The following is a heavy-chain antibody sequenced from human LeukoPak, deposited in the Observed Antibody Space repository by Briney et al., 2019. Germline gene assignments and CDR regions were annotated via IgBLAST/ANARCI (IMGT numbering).Heavy chain of an antibody. CDR3: AKDPIGYRITGMGY. Sequence: GGSLRLSCAASGFTFSSYAMSWVRQAPGKGPEWVSAISGSGGSRYYADSVKGRFTISRDNSKNTLYLQMNSLRAEDTAVYYCAKDPIGYRITGMGYWGQGTLVTVSS. CDR2: ISGSGGSR. J-gene: IGHJ4*02. D-gene: IGHD1-20*01. V-gene: IGHV3-23*01. CDR1: GFTFSSYA.